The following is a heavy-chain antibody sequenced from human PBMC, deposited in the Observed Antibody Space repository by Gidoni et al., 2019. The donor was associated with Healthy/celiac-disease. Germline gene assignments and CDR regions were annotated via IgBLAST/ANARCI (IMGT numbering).Heavy chain of an antibody. CDR2: ISGGGVST. J-gene: IGHJ4*02. Sequence: EAQLLESVGGLVQPGGSLRLSCAAPGFTFSCYAMTWVRQAPGKGLEWVSSISGGGVSTYYADSVKGRFTISRDNSKNTLYLQMNSLRADDTAMYFCASSPSGTYSSGFWGQGTLVTVSS. CDR1: GFTFSCYA. D-gene: IGHD1-26*01. V-gene: IGHV3-23*01. CDR3: ASSPSGTYSSGF.